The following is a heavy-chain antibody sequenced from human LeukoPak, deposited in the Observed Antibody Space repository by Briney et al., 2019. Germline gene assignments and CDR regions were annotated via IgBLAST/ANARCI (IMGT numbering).Heavy chain of an antibody. V-gene: IGHV4-59*08. Sequence: SETLSLTCTVSGGSISSYYWSWIRQPPGKGLEWIGYIYNSGSTYYNPSLKSRVTISVDTSKNQFSLKLNSVTAADPAVYYCARQHLASMNFDYWGQGTLVTVSS. CDR1: GGSISSYY. CDR3: ARQHLASMNFDY. CDR2: IYNSGST. J-gene: IGHJ4*02.